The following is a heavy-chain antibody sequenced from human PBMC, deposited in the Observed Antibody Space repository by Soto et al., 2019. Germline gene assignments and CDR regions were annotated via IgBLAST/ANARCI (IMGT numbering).Heavy chain of an antibody. Sequence: SETLSLTCSVSGGSVSSHYWSWIRQPPGKGLEWIGYIYYGGSTNYNPSLKSRVTISVDTSKTQFSLRLSSVTAAAPAVYFCAPSYGSSPNWFDSWGQGTRVTVSS. CDR3: APSYGSSPNWFDS. D-gene: IGHD2-15*01. CDR1: GGSVSSHY. V-gene: IGHV4-59*02. CDR2: IYYGGST. J-gene: IGHJ5*01.